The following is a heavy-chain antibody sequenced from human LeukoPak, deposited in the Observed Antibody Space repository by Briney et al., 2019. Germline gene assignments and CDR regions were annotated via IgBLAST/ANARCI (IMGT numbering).Heavy chain of an antibody. J-gene: IGHJ4*02. CDR1: GYTFTSYY. Sequence: ASVKVSCKASGYTFTSYYMHWVRQAPGQGLEWMGWINPNSGGTNYAQKFQGRVTMTRDTSISTAYMELSSLRSEDTAVYYCARVGEDTVAGTDYWGQGTLVTVSS. CDR2: INPNSGGT. CDR3: ARVGEDTVAGTDY. D-gene: IGHD6-19*01. V-gene: IGHV1-2*02.